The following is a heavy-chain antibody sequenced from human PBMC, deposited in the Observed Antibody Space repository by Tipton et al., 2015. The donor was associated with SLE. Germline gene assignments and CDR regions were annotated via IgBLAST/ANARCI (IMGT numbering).Heavy chain of an antibody. V-gene: IGHV4-38-2*02. Sequence: LRLSCSVSGGSISNYYWGWIRQPPGKGLEWIGSISHSGSTYYSPSLKSRVTISVDSSKNLFSLKLSSVTAADTSMYYCAREGYSSGYYGDFDFWGQGTLVTVSS. CDR2: ISHSGST. D-gene: IGHD6-19*01. CDR3: AREGYSSGYYGDFDF. CDR1: GGSISNYY. J-gene: IGHJ4*02.